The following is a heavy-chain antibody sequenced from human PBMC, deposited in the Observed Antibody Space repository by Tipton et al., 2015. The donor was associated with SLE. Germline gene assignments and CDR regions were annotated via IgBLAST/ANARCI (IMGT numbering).Heavy chain of an antibody. J-gene: IGHJ4*02. CDR2: IYYSGST. CDR3: ARGTLQLWSYFDS. V-gene: IGHV4-39*01. Sequence: TLSLTCTVSGGSISSDYHYWGWIRQPPGKGLEWIGSIYYSGSTYYNPSLKSRVTISVDTSKNQFSLRLTSVTAADTALYYCARGTLQLWSYFDSWGQGTLVTVSS. CDR1: GGSISSDYHY. D-gene: IGHD5-18*01.